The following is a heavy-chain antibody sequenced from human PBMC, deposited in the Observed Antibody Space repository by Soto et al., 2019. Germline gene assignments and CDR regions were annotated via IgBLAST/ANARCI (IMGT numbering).Heavy chain of an antibody. CDR1: GFAFSSYS. V-gene: IGHV3-21*01. CDR2: ISSSGDT. Sequence: EVQLVESGGGLAKPGGSLRLSCAVSGFAFSSYSVNWVRQAPGKGLEWISSISSSGDTYYTDSLKGRLAISRDNAKNSLYLQMTSLRVEDTAVYYCARGADYTNSNFDFWGQGTLVTVAS. CDR3: ARGADYTNSNFDF. D-gene: IGHD4-4*01. J-gene: IGHJ4*02.